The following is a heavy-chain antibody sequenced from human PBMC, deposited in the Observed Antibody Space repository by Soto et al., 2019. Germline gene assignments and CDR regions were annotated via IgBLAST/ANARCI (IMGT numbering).Heavy chain of an antibody. CDR1: GFTFSSYA. J-gene: IGHJ4*02. Sequence: GGSLRLSCAASGFTFSSYAMHWVRQAPGKGLEWVAVISYDGSNKYYADSVKGRFTISRDNSKNTLYLQMNSLRAEDTAVYYCARDVTGGQFDYWGQGTLGTVSS. D-gene: IGHD7-27*01. V-gene: IGHV3-30*04. CDR2: ISYDGSNK. CDR3: ARDVTGGQFDY.